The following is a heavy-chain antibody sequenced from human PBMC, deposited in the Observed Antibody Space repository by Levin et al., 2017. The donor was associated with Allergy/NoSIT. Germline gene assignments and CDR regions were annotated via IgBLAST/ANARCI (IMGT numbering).Heavy chain of an antibody. Sequence: GGSLRLSCAASGFTFSSYWMHWVRQAPGKGLVWVSRINADGSSTTYADSVKGRFTISRDNAKNALYLQMNSLRAEDTAVYYCASYSESYLGAFDSWGQGTMVTVSS. J-gene: IGHJ3*02. CDR2: INADGSST. D-gene: IGHD1-26*01. CDR1: GFTFSSYW. V-gene: IGHV3-74*01. CDR3: ASYSESYLGAFDS.